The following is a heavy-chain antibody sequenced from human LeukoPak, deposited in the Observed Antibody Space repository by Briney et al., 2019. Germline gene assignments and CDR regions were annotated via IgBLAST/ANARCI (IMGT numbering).Heavy chain of an antibody. CDR3: ARTSASGNYPLDY. Sequence: GGSLRLSCAASGFTFSTYAMTWVRQAPGKGLEWVSVISADSATTFYADSVKGRFTIYRDNAKNTVFLQMSSLRAEDTALYYCARTSASGNYPLDYWGQGTLVTVSS. J-gene: IGHJ4*02. D-gene: IGHD3-10*01. CDR2: ISADSATT. CDR1: GFTFSTYA. V-gene: IGHV3-23*01.